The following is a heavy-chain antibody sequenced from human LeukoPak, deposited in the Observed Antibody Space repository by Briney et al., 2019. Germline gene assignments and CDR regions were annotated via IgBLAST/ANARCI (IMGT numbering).Heavy chain of an antibody. CDR1: GFTVNSNY. V-gene: IGHV3-53*01. CDR2: IYSSGST. J-gene: IGHJ3*02. D-gene: IGHD3-22*01. Sequence: PGGSLRLSCAASGFTVNSNYMTWVRQAPGKGLDWVSLIYSSGSTSYADSVKGRFTISRDNAKNTLYLQMNSLRAEDTAVYYCAREPFVKTYYYDKSAFDIRGQGTMVTVSS. CDR3: AREPFVKTYYYDKSAFDI.